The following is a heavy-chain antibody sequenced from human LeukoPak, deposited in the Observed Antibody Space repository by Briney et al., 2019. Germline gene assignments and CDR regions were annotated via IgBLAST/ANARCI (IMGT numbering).Heavy chain of an antibody. Sequence: GASVKVSCKASGYTFTGYYMHWVRQAPGQGLEWMGWINPNSGGTSYAQKFQGRVTMTRDTSISTAYMELSRLRSDDAAVYYCARSPVVVPADLDYWGQGTLVTVSS. CDR2: INPNSGGT. CDR3: ARSPVVVPADLDY. D-gene: IGHD2-2*01. CDR1: GYTFTGYY. V-gene: IGHV1-2*02. J-gene: IGHJ4*02.